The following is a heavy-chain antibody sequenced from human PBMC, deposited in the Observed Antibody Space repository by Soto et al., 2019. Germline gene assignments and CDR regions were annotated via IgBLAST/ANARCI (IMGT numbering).Heavy chain of an antibody. Sequence: QLQLQESGPGLVKPSETLSLTCTVSGGSISSSSYYWGWIRQPPGKGLEWIGSIYYSGSTYYNPSLKSRVTISVDTSKNQFSLKLSSVTAADTAVYYCARQLWFGELLNFDYWGQGTLVTVSS. D-gene: IGHD3-10*01. V-gene: IGHV4-39*01. CDR3: ARQLWFGELLNFDY. CDR1: GGSISSSSYY. CDR2: IYYSGST. J-gene: IGHJ4*02.